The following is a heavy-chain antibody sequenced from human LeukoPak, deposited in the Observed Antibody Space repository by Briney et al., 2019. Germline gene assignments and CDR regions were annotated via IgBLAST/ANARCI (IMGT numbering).Heavy chain of an antibody. J-gene: IGHJ4*02. V-gene: IGHV3-23*01. CDR1: GFTFSNYA. CDR3: ATEKGDSPVY. Sequence: PGGSLRLSCAASGFTFSNYAMAWVRQAPGKGLEWVSGLSGSGSNTFYTDSLKGRFTISRDDPKNTLYLQMNSLRAEDTAVYYCATEKGDSPVYWGQGTLVTVSS. CDR2: LSGSGSNT. D-gene: IGHD3-16*01.